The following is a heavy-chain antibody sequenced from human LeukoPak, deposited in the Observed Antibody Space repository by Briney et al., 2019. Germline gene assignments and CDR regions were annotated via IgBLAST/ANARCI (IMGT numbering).Heavy chain of an antibody. CDR2: IYHSGST. CDR3: ARQDLGYSNYWFDP. Sequence: SETLSLTCTVSGYSISSGYYWGWIRPPPGKGLEWIGSIYHSGSTYYNPSLKSRVTISVDTSKNQFSLKLSSVTAADTAVYYCARQDLGYSNYWFDPWGQGTLVTVSS. J-gene: IGHJ5*02. CDR1: GYSISSGYY. V-gene: IGHV4-38-2*02. D-gene: IGHD6-13*01.